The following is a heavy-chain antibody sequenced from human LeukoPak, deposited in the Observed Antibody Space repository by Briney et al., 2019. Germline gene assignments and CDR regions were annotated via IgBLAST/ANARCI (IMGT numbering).Heavy chain of an antibody. D-gene: IGHD6-19*01. CDR1: GFTFSDYN. J-gene: IGHJ4*03. CDR2: ITGSGSTI. Sequence: GGSLRLSCAASGFTFSDYNMNWVRQAPGKGLEWVSYITGSGSTIFYADSVKGRFTISRDNVKNSLYLQMNSLRAEDTAVYYCARPTSSGWYSHWGQGTVVTVSS. CDR3: ARPTSSGWYSH. V-gene: IGHV3-48*01.